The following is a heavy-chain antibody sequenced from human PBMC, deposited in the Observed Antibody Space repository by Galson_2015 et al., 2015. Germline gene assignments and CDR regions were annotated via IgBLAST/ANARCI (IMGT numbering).Heavy chain of an antibody. V-gene: IGHV1-69*13. CDR3: ARVTAVDTVTPWYYYYGMDV. CDR1: GGTFSSYA. J-gene: IGHJ6*02. D-gene: IGHD4-11*01. Sequence: SVKVSCKASGGTFSSYAISWVRQAPGQGLEWMGGIIPIFGTADYAQKFQGRVTITADESTSTAYMELSSLRSEDTAVYYCARVTAVDTVTPWYYYYGMDVWGQGTTVTVSS. CDR2: IIPIFGTA.